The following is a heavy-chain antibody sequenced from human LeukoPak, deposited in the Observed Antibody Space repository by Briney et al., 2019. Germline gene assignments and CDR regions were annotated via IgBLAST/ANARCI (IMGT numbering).Heavy chain of an antibody. D-gene: IGHD6-13*01. CDR3: ASIAAAGPTYYYYYMDV. V-gene: IGHV4-4*09. CDR2: IYTSGST. J-gene: IGHJ6*03. Sequence: SETLSLTCTVSGGSISSYYWSWIRQPPGKGLEWIGYIYTSGSTNYNPSLKSRVTISVDTSKNQFSLKLSSVTAADTAVYYCASIAAAGPTYYYYYMDVWGKGTTVTVSS. CDR1: GGSISSYY.